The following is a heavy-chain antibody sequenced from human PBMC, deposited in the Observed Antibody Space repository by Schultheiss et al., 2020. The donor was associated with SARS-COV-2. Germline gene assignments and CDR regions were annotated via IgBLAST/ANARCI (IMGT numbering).Heavy chain of an antibody. Sequence: ASVKVSCQAFGYTFPGYSISWVRQAPGQGLVWMGIINPSGGSTSYAQKFQGRVTMTRDTSTSTVYMELSSLRSEDTAVYYCAREGVWSGYYTGPSANYYYGMDVWGQGTTVTVSS. J-gene: IGHJ6*02. CDR2: INPSGGST. V-gene: IGHV1-46*01. D-gene: IGHD3-3*01. CDR1: GYTFPGYS. CDR3: AREGVWSGYYTGPSANYYYGMDV.